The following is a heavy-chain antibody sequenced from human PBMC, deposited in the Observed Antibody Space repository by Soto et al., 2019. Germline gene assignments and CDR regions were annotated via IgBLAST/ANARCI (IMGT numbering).Heavy chain of an antibody. CDR3: AKWAPLDY. J-gene: IGHJ4*02. V-gene: IGHV3-30*18. Sequence: GGSLRLSCAASGFTFSSYGMHWVRQAPGKGLEWVAVISYDGSNKYYADSVKGRFTISRDNSKNTLYLQMNSLRAEDTAVYYCAKWAPLDYWGQGTLVTSPQ. CDR2: ISYDGSNK. CDR1: GFTFSSYG.